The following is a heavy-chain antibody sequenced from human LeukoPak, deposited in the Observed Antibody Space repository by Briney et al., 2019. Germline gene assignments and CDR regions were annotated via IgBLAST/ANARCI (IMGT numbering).Heavy chain of an antibody. D-gene: IGHD3-3*01. Sequence: GASVKVSCKASGGTFSSYAISWVRQAPGQGLEWMGGSIPIFGTADYAQKFQGRVTITADKSTSTAYMELSSLRSEDTAVYYCARDRGGQIWSGYYTSEPHSYYYYYMDVWGKGTTVTVSS. V-gene: IGHV1-69*06. CDR2: SIPIFGTA. J-gene: IGHJ6*03. CDR3: ARDRGGQIWSGYYTSEPHSYYYYYMDV. CDR1: GGTFSSYA.